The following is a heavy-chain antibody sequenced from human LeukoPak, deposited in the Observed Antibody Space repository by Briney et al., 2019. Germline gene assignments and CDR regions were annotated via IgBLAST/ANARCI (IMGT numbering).Heavy chain of an antibody. CDR1: GFNFSNYS. CDR3: VPSATDY. J-gene: IGHJ4*02. CDR2: ITGSTTYI. V-gene: IGHV3-21*01. D-gene: IGHD1-26*01. Sequence: PGGSLRLPCAASGFNFSNYSMNWVRQAPGKGLDWVATITGSTTYIYYSESVKGRFIISRDNAKNSLYLQMNSLRVEDTGVYYCVPSATDYWGQGTLVTVSS.